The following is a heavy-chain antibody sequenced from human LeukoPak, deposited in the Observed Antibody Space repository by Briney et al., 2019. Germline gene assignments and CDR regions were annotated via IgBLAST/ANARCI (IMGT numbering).Heavy chain of an antibody. CDR2: IYYSGST. D-gene: IGHD3-9*01. V-gene: IGHV4-61*05. CDR1: GSSISSSSYY. J-gene: IGHJ3*01. Sequence: PSETLSLTCTVSGSSISSSSYYWGWIRQPPGKGLEWIGYIYYSGSTNYNPSLKSRVTMSVDTSKNQFSLKLSSVTAADTAVYYCASGILTGYYSVDVWGQGTMVTVSS. CDR3: ASGILTGYYSVDV.